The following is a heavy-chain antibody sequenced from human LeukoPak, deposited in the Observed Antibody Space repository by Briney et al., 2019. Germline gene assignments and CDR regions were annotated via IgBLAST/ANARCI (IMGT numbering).Heavy chain of an antibody. CDR2: ISSSSSYI. V-gene: IGHV3-21*01. CDR1: GFTFSSYG. CDR3: ARPYSSGTSAFDY. J-gene: IGHJ4*02. D-gene: IGHD6-19*01. Sequence: PGGSLRLSCAASGFTFSSYGMNWVRQAPGKGLEWVSSISSSSSYIYYADSVKGRFTISRDNAKNSLYLQMNSLRAEDTAVYYCARPYSSGTSAFDYWGQGTLVTVSS.